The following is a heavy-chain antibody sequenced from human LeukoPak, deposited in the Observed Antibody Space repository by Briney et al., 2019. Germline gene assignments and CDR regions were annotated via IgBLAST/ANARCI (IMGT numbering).Heavy chain of an antibody. CDR2: IYTSGTI. J-gene: IGHJ5*02. Sequence: SETLSLTCTVSGGSISSYYWSWIRQPAGTALEWIGRIYTSGTITYNPSLKSRVTMSVDTSKNQFSLKLSSVTAADTAVYYCARDSGTTGEVKFDPWGQGTLVTASS. CDR1: GGSISSYY. D-gene: IGHD3-10*01. CDR3: ARDSGTTGEVKFDP. V-gene: IGHV4-4*07.